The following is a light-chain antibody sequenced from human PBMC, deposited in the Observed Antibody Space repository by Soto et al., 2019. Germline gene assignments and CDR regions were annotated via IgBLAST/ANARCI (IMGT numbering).Light chain of an antibody. CDR3: QQLNSFPIT. V-gene: IGKV1-9*01. CDR2: AAS. CDR1: QGISSY. Sequence: DIQLTQSPSFLSASVGDRVTISCRASQGISSYLAWYQQKPGKAPNLLIHAASTLQSGVPSRFSGSGSGTDFTLTISSLQPEDFATYYCQQLNSFPITFGPGTKVDIK. J-gene: IGKJ3*01.